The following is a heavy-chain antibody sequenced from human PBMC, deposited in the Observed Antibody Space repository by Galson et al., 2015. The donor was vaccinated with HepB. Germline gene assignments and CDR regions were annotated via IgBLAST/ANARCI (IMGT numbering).Heavy chain of an antibody. CDR3: ARDGCSSTSCYDY. Sequence: SLRLSCAASGFTFSDYYMSWIRQAPGKGLEWVSYISSIGDTINYADSVKGRITISRDDAKNSLYLQMNRLRAEDTAVYYCARDGCSSTSCYDYWGQGTLVTVSS. D-gene: IGHD2-2*01. V-gene: IGHV3-11*01. CDR1: GFTFSDYY. J-gene: IGHJ4*02. CDR2: ISSIGDTI.